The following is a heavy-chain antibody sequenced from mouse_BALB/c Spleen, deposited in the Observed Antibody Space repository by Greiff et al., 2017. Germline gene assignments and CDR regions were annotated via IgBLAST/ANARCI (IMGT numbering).Heavy chain of an antibody. D-gene: IGHD2-4*01. J-gene: IGHJ2*01. CDR2: INPSNGGT. CDR1: GYTFTSYY. Sequence: QVHVKQSGAELVKPGASVKLSCKASGYTFTSYYMYWVKQRPGQGLEWIGEINPSNGGTNFNEKFKSKATLTVDKSSSTAYMQLSSLTSEDSAVYYCTRPGMITTNFDYWGQGTTLTVSS. V-gene: IGHV1S81*02. CDR3: TRPGMITTNFDY.